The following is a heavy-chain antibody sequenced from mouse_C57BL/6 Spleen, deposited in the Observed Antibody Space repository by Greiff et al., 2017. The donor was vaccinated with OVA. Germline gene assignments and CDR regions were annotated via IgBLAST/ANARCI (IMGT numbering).Heavy chain of an antibody. CDR3: ARRYYGSSN. J-gene: IGHJ2*01. CDR2: IYPGDGDT. D-gene: IGHD1-1*01. V-gene: IGHV1-82*01. Sequence: QVQLQQSGPELVKPGASVKISCKASGYAFSSSWMHWVKQRPGKGLEWIGRIYPGDGDTNYNGKFKGKATLTADKSSSTAYMQLSSLTSEDSAVYCCARRYYGSSNWGQGTTLTVSS. CDR1: GYAFSSSW.